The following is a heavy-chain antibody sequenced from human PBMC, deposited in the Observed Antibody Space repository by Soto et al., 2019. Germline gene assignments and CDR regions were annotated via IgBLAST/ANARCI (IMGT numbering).Heavy chain of an antibody. CDR1: GFTFSSYS. D-gene: IGHD4-17*01. V-gene: IGHV3-21*01. J-gene: IGHJ4*02. Sequence: PGGSLRLSCXASGFTFSSYSMNWVRQAPGKGLEWVSSISSSSSYIYYADSVKGRFTISRDNAKNSLYLQMNSLRAEDTAVYYCASHYDYGDYPSTFDYWGQGTLVTVSS. CDR3: ASHYDYGDYPSTFDY. CDR2: ISSSSSYI.